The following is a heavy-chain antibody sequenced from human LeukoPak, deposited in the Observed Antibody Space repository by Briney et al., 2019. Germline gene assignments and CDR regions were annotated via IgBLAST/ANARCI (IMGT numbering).Heavy chain of an antibody. CDR2: INPDSGGT. Sequence: ASVKVSCKASEYTFTGYYMHWVRQAPGQGLEWMGWINPDSGGTNYAQKFQGRVTMTRDTSISTAYMELSRLTPDDTAVYYCARDHGLNKRWFDPWGQGTLVTVSS. J-gene: IGHJ5*02. CDR3: ARDHGLNKRWFDP. CDR1: EYTFTGYY. D-gene: IGHD1/OR15-1a*01. V-gene: IGHV1-2*02.